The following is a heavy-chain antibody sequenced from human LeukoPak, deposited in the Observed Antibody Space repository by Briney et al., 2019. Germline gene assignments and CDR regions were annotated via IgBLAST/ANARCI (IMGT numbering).Heavy chain of an antibody. J-gene: IGHJ4*02. D-gene: IGHD3-16*02. Sequence: GGSLRLSCAASGXTFSSYEMNWVRQAPGKGLEWVSYISSSGSTIYYADSVKGRFTISRDNAKNSLYLQMNSPRAEDTAVYYCARDRQTYYDYVWGSYRPRYFDYWGQGTLVTVSS. CDR2: ISSSGSTI. V-gene: IGHV3-48*03. CDR1: GXTFSSYE. CDR3: ARDRQTYYDYVWGSYRPRYFDY.